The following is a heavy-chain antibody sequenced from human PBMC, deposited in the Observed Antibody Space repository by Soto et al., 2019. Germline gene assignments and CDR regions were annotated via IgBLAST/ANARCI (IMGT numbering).Heavy chain of an antibody. CDR2: ISGSGGST. CDR3: AKDRLGYCSGGSCFSSDY. CDR1: GFTFSSYA. J-gene: IGHJ4*02. V-gene: IGHV3-23*01. Sequence: GGSLRLSCAASGFTFSSYAMSWVRQAPGKGLEWVSAISGSGGSTYYADSVKGRFTISRDNSKNTLYLQMNSLRAEGTAVYYCAKDRLGYCSGGSCFSSDYWGQGTLVTVSS. D-gene: IGHD2-15*01.